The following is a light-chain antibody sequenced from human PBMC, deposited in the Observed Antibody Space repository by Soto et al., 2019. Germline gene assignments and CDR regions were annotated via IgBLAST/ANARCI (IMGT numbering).Light chain of an antibody. J-gene: IGLJ2*01. CDR1: SSDVGGYNY. V-gene: IGLV2-23*01. CDR2: EGS. Sequence: QSALTQPASVSGSPGQSITISCTGTSSDVGGYNYVSWYQQHPGKAPKLMIYEGSKRPSGVSNRFSASKSANTASLTISGLQAEDEADYYCCSYARSSTSYVVFGGGTKLTVL. CDR3: CSYARSSTSYVV.